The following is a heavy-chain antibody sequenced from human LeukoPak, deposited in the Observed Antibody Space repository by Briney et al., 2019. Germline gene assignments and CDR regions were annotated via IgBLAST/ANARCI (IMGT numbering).Heavy chain of an antibody. CDR1: GGTFSSYT. Sequence: SVKVSCKASGGTFSSYTISWVRQAPGQGLEWMGGIIPIFGTANYAQKFQGRVTITADESTSTAYMELSSLRSEDTAVYYCARHNKPGYSSGWQPVDYWGQGTLVTVSS. V-gene: IGHV1-69*13. D-gene: IGHD6-19*01. CDR2: IIPIFGTA. J-gene: IGHJ4*02. CDR3: ARHNKPGYSSGWQPVDY.